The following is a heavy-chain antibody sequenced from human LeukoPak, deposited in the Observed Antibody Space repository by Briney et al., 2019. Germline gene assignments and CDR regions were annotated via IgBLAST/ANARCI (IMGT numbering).Heavy chain of an antibody. CDR1: GYSLTELS. D-gene: IGHD2-21*01. J-gene: IGHJ5*01. CDR3: ATGDCGGIYFDS. CDR2: FDRENGKT. Sequence: ASVKVSCRVSGYSLTELSIHWVRQRPGEGLEWMGGFDRENGKTLYSRDFEGRVTMTEDASLATAYLHPSSLRSDDTAVYYCATGDCGGIYFDSWGQGTLLIVSS. V-gene: IGHV1-24*01.